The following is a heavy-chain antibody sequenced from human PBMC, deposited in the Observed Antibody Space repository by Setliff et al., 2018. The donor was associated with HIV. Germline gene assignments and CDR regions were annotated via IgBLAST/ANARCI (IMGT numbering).Heavy chain of an antibody. CDR1: GYSISSDYY. Sequence: KTSETLSLTCAVSGYSISSDYYWGWIRQPPGKGLEWIGSIYHSGSTYYNPSLKSRVTISVDTSKNQFSLKLSSVTAADTAVYYCARGPLTVFGVVIIPNYFDYWGQGTLVTVSS. CDR2: IYHSGST. D-gene: IGHD3-3*01. V-gene: IGHV4-38-2*01. J-gene: IGHJ4*02. CDR3: ARGPLTVFGVVIIPNYFDY.